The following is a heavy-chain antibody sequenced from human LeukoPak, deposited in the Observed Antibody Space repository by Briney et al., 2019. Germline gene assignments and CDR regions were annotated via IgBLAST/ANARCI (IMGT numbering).Heavy chain of an antibody. CDR3: TRPAPPGGIVYGFHI. J-gene: IGHJ3*02. CDR2: ISYDGNYR. D-gene: IGHD3-16*02. Sequence: GRSLRLSCAASGFIFTTCAMHWVRQAPGKGLEWVAIISYDGNYRNYADSVKGRFTISRDNSKNTLYLQMNSLGAEDTAVYYCTRPAPPGGIVYGFHIWGQGTMVTVSS. V-gene: IGHV3-30*03. CDR1: GFIFTTCA.